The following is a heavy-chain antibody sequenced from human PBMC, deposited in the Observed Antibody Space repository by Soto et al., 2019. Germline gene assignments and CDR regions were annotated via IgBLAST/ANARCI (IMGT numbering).Heavy chain of an antibody. Sequence: PSETLSLTCAVYGGSFSGYYWSWIRQPPGKGLEWIGEINHSGSTNYNPSLKSRVTISVDTSKNQFSLKLSSVTAADTAVYYCARGVSVYSSSSTSVGKYYYYGMDVWGQGTTVT. V-gene: IGHV4-34*01. CDR2: INHSGST. D-gene: IGHD6-6*01. CDR3: ARGVSVYSSSSTSVGKYYYYGMDV. CDR1: GGSFSGYY. J-gene: IGHJ6*02.